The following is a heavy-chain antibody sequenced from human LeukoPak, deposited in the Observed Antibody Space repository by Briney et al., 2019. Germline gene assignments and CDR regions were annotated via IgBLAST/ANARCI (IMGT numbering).Heavy chain of an antibody. CDR1: GYTFTNYG. CDR3: ARDTRSGYYISDY. Sequence: ASVKVSCTAFGYTFTNYGISWVRQAPGQGLEWMGWISGYNGYTNYAQKFQGRVSLTTDTSTSTAYMEVRSLRSDDTAVYYCARDTRSGYYISDYWGQGTLVTVSS. J-gene: IGHJ4*02. V-gene: IGHV1-18*01. D-gene: IGHD3-22*01. CDR2: ISGYNGYT.